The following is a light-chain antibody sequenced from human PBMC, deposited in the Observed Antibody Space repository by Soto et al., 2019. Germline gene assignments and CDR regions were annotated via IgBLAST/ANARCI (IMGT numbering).Light chain of an antibody. J-gene: IGKJ1*01. V-gene: IGKV3-15*01. CDR2: GAY. CDR1: QRVSSN. Sequence: EIVITQSPATLSVSPGERATLSCRASQRVSSNLAWYPQKPGQAPRLLIYGAYTRATGIQARFSGSGSGTEFTLTIRSLQSEDFAVYYCQQYNNWPRTFGQGTKVDIK. CDR3: QQYNNWPRT.